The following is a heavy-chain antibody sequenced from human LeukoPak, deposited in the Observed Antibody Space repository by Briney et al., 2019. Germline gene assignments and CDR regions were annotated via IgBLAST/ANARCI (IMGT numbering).Heavy chain of an antibody. V-gene: IGHV4-61*02. Sequence: SQTLSLTCTVSGGSISSGSYYWSWIRQPAGKGLEWIGRIYTSGSTNYNPSLKSRVTISVDTSKNQFSLKLSSVTAADTAVYYCPREPLLWFGGRRRAFDPWGQGTLVTVSS. D-gene: IGHD3-10*01. CDR1: GGSISSGSYY. CDR2: IYTSGST. CDR3: PREPLLWFGGRRRAFDP. J-gene: IGHJ5*02.